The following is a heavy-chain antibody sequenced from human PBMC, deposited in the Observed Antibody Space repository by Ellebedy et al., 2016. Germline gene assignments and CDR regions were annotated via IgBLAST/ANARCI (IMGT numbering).Heavy chain of an antibody. CDR1: GYSIYNNTSY. Sequence: SETLSLTCSVSGYSIYNNTSYWGWVRQPPGRGLEWIGNIYYRGTTVYQPSLKSRVTISLDTSKNEFSLRLTSVTAADTAIYYCAKLQRGTLRYDFWTGPNWFDPWGQGALVIVAS. CDR2: IYYRGTT. D-gene: IGHD3-3*01. V-gene: IGHV4-39*01. J-gene: IGHJ5*02. CDR3: AKLQRGTLRYDFWTGPNWFDP.